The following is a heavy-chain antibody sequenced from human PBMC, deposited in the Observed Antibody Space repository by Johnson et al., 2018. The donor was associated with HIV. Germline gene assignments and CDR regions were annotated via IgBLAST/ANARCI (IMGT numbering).Heavy chain of an antibody. CDR3: ARAGEQWLAPLDAFDI. CDR1: GFTFSSYW. J-gene: IGHJ3*02. Sequence: VQLVESGGGLVQPGGSLRLSCAASGFTFSSYWMSWVRQAPGKGLEWVANIKQDGSEKYYVDSVKGRFTISRDNAKNSLYLQMNSLRAEDTAVYYCARAGEQWLAPLDAFDIWGQGTMVTVSS. D-gene: IGHD6-19*01. V-gene: IGHV3-7*01. CDR2: IKQDGSEK.